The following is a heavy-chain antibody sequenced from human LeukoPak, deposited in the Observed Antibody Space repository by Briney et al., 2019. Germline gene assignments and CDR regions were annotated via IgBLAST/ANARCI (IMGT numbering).Heavy chain of an antibody. CDR3: AKVLDDYYYFGMDV. V-gene: IGHV3-23*01. CDR2: ISADASST. Sequence: GSLRLSCAASGFTFSSYAMSWVRQAPGKGLEWVSAISADASSTYYADSVKGPITISRDNSKNTLFLQMNSLRAEDTAVYYCAKVLDDYYYFGMDVWGQGTTVAVSS. J-gene: IGHJ6*02. CDR1: GFTFSSYA. D-gene: IGHD1-26*01.